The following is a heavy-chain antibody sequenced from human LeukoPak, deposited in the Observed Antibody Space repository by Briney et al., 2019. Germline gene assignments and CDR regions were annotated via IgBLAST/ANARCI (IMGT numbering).Heavy chain of an antibody. V-gene: IGHV3-30*18. CDR1: GFTFSGYG. CDR2: ISYDGSNK. Sequence: GRSLRLSCAASGFTFSGYGMHWVRQAPGKGLEWVAAISYDGSNKYYADSVKGRFIISRDNSKNTLYVQMNSLRAEDTAVYYCAKYLAHSSGWLLDAFDIWGQGTMVTVSS. D-gene: IGHD6-19*01. CDR3: AKYLAHSSGWLLDAFDI. J-gene: IGHJ3*02.